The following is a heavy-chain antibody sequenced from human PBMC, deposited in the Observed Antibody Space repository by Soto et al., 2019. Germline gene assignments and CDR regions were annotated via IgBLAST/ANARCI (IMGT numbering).Heavy chain of an antibody. CDR1: GGTFSSYA. V-gene: IGHV1-69*01. CDR2: IIPIFGTA. D-gene: IGHD1-26*01. Sequence: QVQLVQSGAEVKKPGSSVKVSCKASGGTFSSYAISWVRQAPGQGLEWMGGIIPIFGTANYAQKFQGRVTITADESTSTVYMELSSLSSEDTAVYYCARDMQWEPTKGAYYYYGMHVWGQGTTVTVSS. J-gene: IGHJ6*02. CDR3: ARDMQWEPTKGAYYYYGMHV.